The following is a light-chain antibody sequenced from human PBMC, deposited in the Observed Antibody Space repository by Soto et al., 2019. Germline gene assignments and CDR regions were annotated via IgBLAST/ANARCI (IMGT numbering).Light chain of an antibody. CDR1: QRVSSSY. J-gene: IGKJ3*01. Sequence: DIVLTQSPGTLSLSPGERATLSCSASQRVSSSYLAWYQQKPGQAPRLLIYGASSRAPGIPDRVSGSGSGTDFSLTISRLEPEDFAVYYCQQYGSSPPVTFGPGTKVDIK. CDR2: GAS. V-gene: IGKV3-20*01. CDR3: QQYGSSPPVT.